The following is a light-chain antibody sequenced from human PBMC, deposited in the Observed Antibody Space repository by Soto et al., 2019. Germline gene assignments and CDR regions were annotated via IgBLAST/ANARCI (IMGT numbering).Light chain of an antibody. CDR2: EVS. CDR3: SSYTSSDSLV. CDR1: SSDVGGYNF. Sequence: QSVLTQPASVSGSPGQSITISCTGTSSDVGGYNFVSWYQHHPGKAPKLMIYEVSSRPSGVSDRFSGFKSGNTASLTISGLQAEDEADYYCSSYTSSDSLVFGGGTQLTV. J-gene: IGLJ3*02. V-gene: IGLV2-14*01.